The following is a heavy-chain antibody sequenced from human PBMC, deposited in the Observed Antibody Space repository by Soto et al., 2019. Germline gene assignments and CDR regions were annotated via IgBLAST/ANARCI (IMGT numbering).Heavy chain of an antibody. D-gene: IGHD4-17*01. Sequence: GGSLRLSCAASGFTFSSYGMHWFRQAPGKGLEWVAVISYDGSNKYYADSVKGRFTISRDNSKNTLYLQMNSLRAEDTAVYYCAKDRVDDYGDYYYGMDVWGQGTTVTVSS. J-gene: IGHJ6*02. CDR2: ISYDGSNK. CDR3: AKDRVDDYGDYYYGMDV. V-gene: IGHV3-30*18. CDR1: GFTFSSYG.